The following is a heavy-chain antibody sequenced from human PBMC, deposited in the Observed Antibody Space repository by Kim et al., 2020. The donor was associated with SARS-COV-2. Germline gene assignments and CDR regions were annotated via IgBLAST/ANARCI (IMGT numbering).Heavy chain of an antibody. CDR3: LGGFYFDY. Sequence: GNGNQIYSQKFQGRVTFTTDTSASTAYMELSFLRSEDSAVYYCLGGFYFDYWGQGTLVTVSS. CDR2: GNGNQ. D-gene: IGHD3-16*01. V-gene: IGHV1-3*01. J-gene: IGHJ4*02.